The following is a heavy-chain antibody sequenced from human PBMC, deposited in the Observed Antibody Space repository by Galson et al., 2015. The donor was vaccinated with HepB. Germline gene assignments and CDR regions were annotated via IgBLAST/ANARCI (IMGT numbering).Heavy chain of an antibody. CDR2: IYSGGST. CDR1: GFTVTSNY. V-gene: IGHV3-66*01. J-gene: IGHJ4*02. CDR3: AREKTASTWYIDY. Sequence: SLRLSCAASGFTVTSNYMSWVRQAPGKGLEWVSVIYSGGSTYYADSVKVRFIISRDNSKNTLYLQMNSLRAEDTAVYYCAREKTASTWYIDYWGQGTLVTVSS. D-gene: IGHD2-2*01.